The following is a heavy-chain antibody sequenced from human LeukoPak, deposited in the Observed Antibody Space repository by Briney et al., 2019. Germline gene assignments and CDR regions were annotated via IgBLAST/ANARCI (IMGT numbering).Heavy chain of an antibody. CDR3: ARAGSSWSFDY. V-gene: IGHV4-59*01. CDR1: GGSISNYY. J-gene: IGHJ4*02. D-gene: IGHD6-13*01. Sequence: SETLSLTCTVSGGSISNYYWSWIRLPPEKGLEWIGYIYYSGSTNYNPSLKSRVTTSVGTSKNQFSLELTSVTAADTAVYSCARAGSSWSFDYWGQGTLVTVSS. CDR2: IYYSGST.